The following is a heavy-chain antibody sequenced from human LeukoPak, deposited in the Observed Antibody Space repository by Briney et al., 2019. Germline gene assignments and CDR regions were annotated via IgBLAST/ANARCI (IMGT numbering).Heavy chain of an antibody. CDR1: GFTFSSSW. V-gene: IGHV3-74*01. CDR3: ARAGNSSFDL. J-gene: IGHJ2*01. Sequence: PGGSLRLSCAASGFTFSSSWMHWVRQGAGKGLVWVARMNGDGRTINYADSVKGRFTISRDNAKNTLYLQMNSLRAEDAAVYSCARAGNSSFDLWGRGTLVTVSS. CDR2: MNGDGRTI. D-gene: IGHD4-23*01.